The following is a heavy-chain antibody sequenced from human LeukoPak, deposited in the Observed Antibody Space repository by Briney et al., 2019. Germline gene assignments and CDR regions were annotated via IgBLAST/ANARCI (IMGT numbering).Heavy chain of an antibody. CDR3: ARDPGDYYGSGSSDAFDI. D-gene: IGHD3-10*01. CDR2: IWYDGSNK. V-gene: IGHV3-33*01. J-gene: IGHJ3*02. CDR1: GFTFSSYG. Sequence: PGGSLRLPCAASGFTFSSYGMHWVRQAPGKGLEWVAVIWYDGSNKYYADSVKGRFTISRDNSKNTLYLQMNSLRAEDTAVYYCARDPGDYYGSGSSDAFDIWGQGTMVTVSS.